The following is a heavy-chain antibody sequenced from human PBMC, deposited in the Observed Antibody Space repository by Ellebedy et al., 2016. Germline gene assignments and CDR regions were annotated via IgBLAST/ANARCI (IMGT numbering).Heavy chain of an antibody. CDR2: IYPGGST. CDR1: GYSISSGSY. J-gene: IGHJ5*02. V-gene: IGHV4-38-2*02. CDR3: ARIQTDYGDWGWFDP. D-gene: IGHD4-17*01. Sequence: SETLSLTCTVSGYSISSGSYWAWIRQPPGKGLEWIGSIYPGGSTYYSPSLKSRVTISVDTSKNQFSLKLNSVTAADTAVYYCARIQTDYGDWGWFDPWGQGTLVTVSS.